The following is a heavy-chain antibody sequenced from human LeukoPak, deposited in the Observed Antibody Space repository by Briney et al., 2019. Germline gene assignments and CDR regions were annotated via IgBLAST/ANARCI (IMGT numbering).Heavy chain of an antibody. J-gene: IGHJ4*02. CDR3: ARVESGSLATTGY. CDR2: IKQDGSEK. V-gene: IGHV3-7*01. CDR1: GFTFSNYW. Sequence: GGSLRLSCAASGFTFSNYWMSWVRQAPGKGLEWVANIKQDGSEKYYVDSVKGRFTISRDNAKNSLYLQMSSLRAEDTAVYYCARVESGSLATTGYWGQGTLVTVSS. D-gene: IGHD1-1*01.